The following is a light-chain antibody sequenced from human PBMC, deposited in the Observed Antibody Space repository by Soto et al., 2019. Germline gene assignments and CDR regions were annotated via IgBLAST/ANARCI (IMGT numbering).Light chain of an antibody. CDR3: QQYGSSPLYT. J-gene: IGKJ2*01. CDR2: GAS. Sequence: EIVLTQSPGTLSLSPGERVTLSCRASQSVSSSYLAWYQQKPGQAPRLLIYGASSRATGIPDRFSGSGSETDFTLTISRLEPEDFAVYYCQQYGSSPLYTVGQGTKLEIK. V-gene: IGKV3-20*01. CDR1: QSVSSSY.